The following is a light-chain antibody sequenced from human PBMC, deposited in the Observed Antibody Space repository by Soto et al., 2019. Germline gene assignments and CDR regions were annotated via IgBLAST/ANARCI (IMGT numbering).Light chain of an antibody. J-gene: IGLJ3*02. V-gene: IGLV1-40*01. Sequence: QPVLTQPPSVSGAPGQRVTISCTGSSSNIGAGYDVHWYQQLPGTAPKLLIYGNNNRPSGVPDRFSGSKSGTSASLAITGLQAEEEADYYCQSYDSSLSGWVFGGGTKLTVL. CDR3: QSYDSSLSGWV. CDR2: GNN. CDR1: SSNIGAGYD.